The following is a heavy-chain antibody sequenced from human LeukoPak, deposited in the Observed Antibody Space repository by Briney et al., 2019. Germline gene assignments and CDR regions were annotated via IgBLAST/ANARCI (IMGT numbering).Heavy chain of an antibody. V-gene: IGHV1-69*05. Sequence: SVKVSCKASGGTFSSYAISWVRQAPGQGLEWMGGIIPIFGTANYAQKFQGRVTITTDESTSTAYMELSSLRSEDTAVYYCARAGAGDYFRFDYWGQGTLVTVSS. J-gene: IGHJ4*02. CDR1: GGTFSSYA. D-gene: IGHD2/OR15-2a*01. CDR3: ARAGAGDYFRFDY. CDR2: IIPIFGTA.